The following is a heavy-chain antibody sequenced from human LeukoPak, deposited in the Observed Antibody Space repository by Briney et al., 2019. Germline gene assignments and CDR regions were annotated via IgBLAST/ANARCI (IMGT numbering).Heavy chain of an antibody. Sequence: SETLSLTCTVSGGSISSGSYYWSRIRQPAGKGLEWIGRIYTSGSTNYNPSLKSRVTISVDTSKNQFSLKLSSVTAADTAVYYCARSPVGSGSYYLPLDYWGQGTLVTVSS. CDR3: ARSPVGSGSYYLPLDY. CDR1: GGSISSGSYY. D-gene: IGHD3-10*01. J-gene: IGHJ4*02. CDR2: IYTSGST. V-gene: IGHV4-61*02.